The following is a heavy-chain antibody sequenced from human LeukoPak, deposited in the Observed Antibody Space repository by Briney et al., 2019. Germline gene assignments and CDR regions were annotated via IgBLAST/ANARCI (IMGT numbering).Heavy chain of an antibody. Sequence: SETLSLTCTVSGGSISSYYWSWIRQPPGKGLEWIGYIYYSGSTNYNPSLKSRVTISVDTSKNQFSLKLSSVTAADTAVYYCARGKMDLDAFDIWGQGTMVTVSS. J-gene: IGHJ3*02. CDR1: GGSISSYY. CDR2: IYYSGST. CDR3: ARGKMDLDAFDI. D-gene: IGHD2-2*03. V-gene: IGHV4-59*01.